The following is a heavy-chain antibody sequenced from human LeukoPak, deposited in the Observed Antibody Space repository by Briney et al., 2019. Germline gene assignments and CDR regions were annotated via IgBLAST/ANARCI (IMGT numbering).Heavy chain of an antibody. J-gene: IGHJ4*02. V-gene: IGHV3-21*04. Sequence: GGSLRLSCAASGFTFSSYEMNWVRQAPGKGLEWVSSISSSSSYIYYADSVKGRFTISRGNAKNSLYLQMNSLRAEDTAVYYCAKRSTDYWGQGTLVTVSS. CDR3: AKRSTDY. CDR2: ISSSSSYI. D-gene: IGHD1-26*01. CDR1: GFTFSSYE.